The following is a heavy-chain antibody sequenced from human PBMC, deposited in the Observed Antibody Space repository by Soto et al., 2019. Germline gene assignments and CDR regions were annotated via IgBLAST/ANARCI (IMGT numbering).Heavy chain of an antibody. CDR3: ARFKPGNGWSHYYGMDV. D-gene: IGHD6-19*01. V-gene: IGHV4-39*01. CDR1: GGSISSSSYY. CDR2: IYYSGST. Sequence: QLQLQESGPGLVKPSETLSLTCTVSGGSISSSSYYWGWIRQPPGKELEWIGSIYYSGSTYYNPSLKSRVTISVDKSKNQFSLKLTSVTAAATSTYYCARFKPGNGWSHYYGMDVWGQGTAVTVSS. J-gene: IGHJ6*01.